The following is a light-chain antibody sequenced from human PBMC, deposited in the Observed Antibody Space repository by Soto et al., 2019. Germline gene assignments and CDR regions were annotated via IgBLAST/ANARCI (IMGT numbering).Light chain of an antibody. CDR2: AAS. V-gene: IGKV1-39*01. CDR3: QQTYSTPPLT. CDR1: QSITTY. Sequence: DIQMTQSPSSLSASVGDRVTITCWASQSITTYLNWYQQKPGTAPKLLIYAASSLESGVPSRFSGSGSGTDFTLTISSLQPEDFATYFCQQTYSTPPLTFGGGTKVEIK. J-gene: IGKJ4*01.